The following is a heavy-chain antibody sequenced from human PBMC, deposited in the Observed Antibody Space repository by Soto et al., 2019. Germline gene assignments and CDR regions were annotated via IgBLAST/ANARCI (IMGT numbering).Heavy chain of an antibody. J-gene: IGHJ6*02. Sequence: SVELSCKACGGSFSSYAISWARQAPGQGLEWMGGIIPIFGTANYAQKFQGRVTITADESTSTAYMELSSLRSEDTAVYYCAREDRADYGDYDNNYYYYGMDVWGQGTTVTVSS. CDR1: GGSFSSYA. D-gene: IGHD4-17*01. V-gene: IGHV1-69*13. CDR3: AREDRADYGDYDNNYYYYGMDV. CDR2: IIPIFGTA.